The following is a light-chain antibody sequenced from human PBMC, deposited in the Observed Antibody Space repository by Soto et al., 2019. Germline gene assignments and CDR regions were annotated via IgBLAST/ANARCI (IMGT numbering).Light chain of an antibody. Sequence: EIVLTQSPGTLSLSPGERATLSCRASQSVSSSYLAWYQQKPGQAPRLLIFDASTRATGIPDMFSGSGSWTDFPLTISRLEPEDFAVYYCQQYGRSPLTFGGGTKVEIK. V-gene: IGKV3-20*01. CDR1: QSVSSSY. CDR3: QQYGRSPLT. CDR2: DAS. J-gene: IGKJ4*01.